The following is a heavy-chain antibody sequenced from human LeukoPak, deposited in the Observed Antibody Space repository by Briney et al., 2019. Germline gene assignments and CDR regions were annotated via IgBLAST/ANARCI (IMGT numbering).Heavy chain of an antibody. Sequence: GGSLRLSCEVSGFTFSSYWMNWVRQAPGKGLEWVANIKQDGSDKYYVDSVKGRFTISRDNAKNSLYLQMNSLRAEDTAVYYCAKREYYYGSGEFDYWGQGTLVTVSS. CDR3: AKREYYYGSGEFDY. D-gene: IGHD3-10*01. J-gene: IGHJ4*02. CDR1: GFTFSSYW. V-gene: IGHV3-7*03. CDR2: IKQDGSDK.